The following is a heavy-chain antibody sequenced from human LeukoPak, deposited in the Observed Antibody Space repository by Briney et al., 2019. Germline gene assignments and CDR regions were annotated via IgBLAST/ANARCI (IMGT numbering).Heavy chain of an antibody. D-gene: IGHD1-26*01. CDR1: GFTFSSYS. CDR2: ISSSSSYI. Sequence: GGSLRLSCAASGFTFSSYSMNWVRQAPGKGLEWVSSISSSSSYIYYADSVKGRFTISRDNAKNSLYLQMNSLKNEDTAVYYCVTELSGSFPTWGQGTLLTVSS. CDR3: VTELSGSFPT. J-gene: IGHJ4*02. V-gene: IGHV3-21*03.